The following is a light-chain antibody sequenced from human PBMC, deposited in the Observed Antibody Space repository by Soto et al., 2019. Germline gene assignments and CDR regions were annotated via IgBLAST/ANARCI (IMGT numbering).Light chain of an antibody. CDR1: QSVSSSY. CDR2: GAS. Sequence: EMVLTQSPGPLSLSPGERATLSCSASQSVSSSYLAWYQQKPGQSLRLLIYGASSRATGIPDRFSGSGSGTDFTLTISRLEPEDFAVYYCQQYGSSPPTFGQGTKVEIK. CDR3: QQYGSSPPT. V-gene: IGKV3-20*01. J-gene: IGKJ1*01.